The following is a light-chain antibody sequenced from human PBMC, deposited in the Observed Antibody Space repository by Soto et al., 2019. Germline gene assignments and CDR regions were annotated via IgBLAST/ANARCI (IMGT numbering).Light chain of an antibody. Sequence: QSVLTQPASVSGSPGQSITISCTGTRSDVGGYNLVSWYQQHPGKAPTLMIYDDIKRPSGVSTRFSGSKSGNTASLTISGLQAEDEADYFCCSYAGSISWVFGGGTQLTVL. CDR1: RSDVGGYNL. J-gene: IGLJ3*02. CDR3: CSYAGSISWV. CDR2: DDI. V-gene: IGLV2-23*01.